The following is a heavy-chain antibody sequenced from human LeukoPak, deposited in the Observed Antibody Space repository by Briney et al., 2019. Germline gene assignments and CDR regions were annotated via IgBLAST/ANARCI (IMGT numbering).Heavy chain of an antibody. Sequence: ASLKVSCKASGYTFTGYYMHWVRHAPGQGLEWMGWIIPNSVSANYAQKFQGSVTMTRDTSISTAYMELSSLRSDDTAVYYCARDKSTTRHFDYWGQGTLVTVSS. J-gene: IGHJ4*02. V-gene: IGHV1-2*02. CDR3: ARDKSTTRHFDY. CDR2: IIPNSVSA. D-gene: IGHD5/OR15-5a*01. CDR1: GYTFTGYY.